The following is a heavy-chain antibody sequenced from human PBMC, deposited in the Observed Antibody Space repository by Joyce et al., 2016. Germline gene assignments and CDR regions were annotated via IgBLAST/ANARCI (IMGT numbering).Heavy chain of an antibody. J-gene: IGHJ5*02. CDR3: ARGTTVTRMGNWFDP. CDR1: GFSFSQFS. CDR2: IASDGSNK. V-gene: IGHV3-30-3*01. Sequence: QVQLVESGGGVGKPGRSLTLSCAASGFSFSQFSMVWIRQAPGKGLEWAAVIASDGSNKYDADSAKGRFIISRDNSKNTLNLQMTGLRSDDTGVYYCARGTTVTRMGNWFDPWGQGTLVTVSS. D-gene: IGHD4-17*01.